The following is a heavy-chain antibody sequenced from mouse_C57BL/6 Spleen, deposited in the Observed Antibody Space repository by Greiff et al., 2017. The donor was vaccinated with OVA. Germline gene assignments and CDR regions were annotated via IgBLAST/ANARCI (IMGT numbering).Heavy chain of an antibody. V-gene: IGHV1-61*01. D-gene: IGHD4-1*01. CDR3: ARGPLTGTVFAY. Sequence: QVQLQQPGAELVRPGSSVKLSCKASGYTFTSYWLDWVKQRPGQGLEWIGNIYPSDSETHYNQKFKDKAKLTVDKSSSTAYMQLSSLTSEDSAVYYCARGPLTGTVFAYWGQGTLVNDSA. CDR1: GYTFTSYW. J-gene: IGHJ3*01. CDR2: IYPSDSET.